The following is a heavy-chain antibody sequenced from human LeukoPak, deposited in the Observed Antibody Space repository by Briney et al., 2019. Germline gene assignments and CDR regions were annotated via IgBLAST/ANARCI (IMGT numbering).Heavy chain of an antibody. Sequence: GGSLRLSCAASGFTFSSYEMNWVRQAPGKGLEWVSYISSSGSTIYYADSVKGRFTISRDNAKNSLYLHMNSLRAEDTAVYYCARDPSQPYSSPYYFDYWGQGTLVTVSS. J-gene: IGHJ4*02. D-gene: IGHD6-19*01. CDR2: ISSSGSTI. CDR1: GFTFSSYE. CDR3: ARDPSQPYSSPYYFDY. V-gene: IGHV3-48*03.